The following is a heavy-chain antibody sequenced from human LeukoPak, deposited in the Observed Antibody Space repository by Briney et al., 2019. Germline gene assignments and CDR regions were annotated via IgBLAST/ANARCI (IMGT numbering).Heavy chain of an antibody. Sequence: ASVKVSCKASGYTFTSYYMHWVRQAPGQGLEWMGIINPSGGSTSYAQKFQGRVTMTRDMSTSTAYMELRSLRSDDTAVYYCARVPSFYYYDPGARDAFDIWGQGTMVTVSS. CDR1: GYTFTSYY. V-gene: IGHV1-46*01. J-gene: IGHJ3*02. D-gene: IGHD3-22*01. CDR2: INPSGGST. CDR3: ARVPSFYYYDPGARDAFDI.